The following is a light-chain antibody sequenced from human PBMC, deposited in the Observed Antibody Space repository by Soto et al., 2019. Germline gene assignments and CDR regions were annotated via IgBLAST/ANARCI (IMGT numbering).Light chain of an antibody. Sequence: DIQMTQSPSSLSASVGDRVTITCRASQSFSSYLNWYQQKPGKAPKLLIYAASSLQSGVPSRFSGSGSGTDFTLTISSLQPEDFATYYCQQSYSTPQITFGPGTKVDIK. CDR3: QQSYSTPQIT. CDR1: QSFSSY. J-gene: IGKJ3*01. V-gene: IGKV1-39*01. CDR2: AAS.